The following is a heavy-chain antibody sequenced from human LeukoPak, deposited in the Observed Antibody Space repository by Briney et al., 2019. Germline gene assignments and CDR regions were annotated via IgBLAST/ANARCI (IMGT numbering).Heavy chain of an antibody. CDR3: ARGSRRFRAFDI. V-gene: IGHV1-8*03. CDR1: GYTFTSYD. Sequence: ASVKVSCKASGYTFTSYDINWGRQATGQGLEWMGWMNPNSGNTVYAQKFRGRVTITRNTSLSTAYMELSSLRSEDTAVYYCARGSRRFRAFDIWGQGTMVTVSS. J-gene: IGHJ3*02. D-gene: IGHD3-10*01. CDR2: MNPNSGNT.